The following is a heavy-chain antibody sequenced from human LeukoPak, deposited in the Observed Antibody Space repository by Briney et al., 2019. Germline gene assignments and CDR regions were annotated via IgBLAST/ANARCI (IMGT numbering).Heavy chain of an antibody. Sequence: PSETLSLTCTVSGGSLSSSTYYWGWIRQPPGNGLEWIGTISSSGITYYNPSLKSRVTISVDTSNNQFSLRLSSVTAADTAVHYCARHGQRPWYSGVYDYWGQGTLVTVSS. D-gene: IGHD6-13*01. CDR1: GGSLSSSTYY. CDR3: ARHGQRPWYSGVYDY. J-gene: IGHJ4*02. V-gene: IGHV4-39*01. CDR2: ISSSGIT.